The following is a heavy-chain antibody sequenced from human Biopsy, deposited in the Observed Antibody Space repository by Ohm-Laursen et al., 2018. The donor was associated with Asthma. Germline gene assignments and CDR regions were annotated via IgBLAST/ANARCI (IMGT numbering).Heavy chain of an antibody. CDR2: IIPISLTP. D-gene: IGHD3-9*01. CDR3: ARTYYDFLTGQVNDAFAL. V-gene: IGHV1-69*13. Sequence: GASVKVSCKGSRDIFSSYGFSWVRQAPGQGLEWMGGIIPISLTPSYARRFRGRVTISADEYTRTAYMELSSLRSEDTAMYYCARTYYDFLTGQVNDAFALWGQGTMVTVSS. CDR1: RDIFSSYG. J-gene: IGHJ3*01.